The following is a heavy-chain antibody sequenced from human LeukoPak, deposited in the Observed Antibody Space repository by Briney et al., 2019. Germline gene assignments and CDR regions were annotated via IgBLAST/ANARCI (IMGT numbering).Heavy chain of an antibody. CDR1: GGSISSYY. D-gene: IGHD2-15*01. J-gene: IGHJ3*02. V-gene: IGHV4-59*01. CDR3: ARDCSGGSCYGTFDI. CDR2: IYYSGST. Sequence: SETLSLTCTVSGGSISSYYWSWIRQPPGKGLEWIGYIYYSGSTNYNPSLKSRVTISVDTSKNQFSLKLSSVTAADTAVYYCARDCSGGSCYGTFDIWGQGTMVTVSS.